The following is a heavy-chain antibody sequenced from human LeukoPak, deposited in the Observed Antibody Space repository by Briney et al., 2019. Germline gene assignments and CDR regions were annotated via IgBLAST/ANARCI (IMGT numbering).Heavy chain of an antibody. CDR2: INPNSGGT. V-gene: IGHV1-2*02. CDR3: ARDIGIAARPRSAFDI. CDR1: GYTFTGYY. Sequence: ASVKVSCKASGYTFTGYYMHWMRQAPGQGLEWMGWINPNSGGTNYAQKFQGRVTMTRDTSISTAYMELSRLRSDDTAVYYCARDIGIAARPRSAFDIWGQGTMVTVSS. J-gene: IGHJ3*02. D-gene: IGHD6-6*01.